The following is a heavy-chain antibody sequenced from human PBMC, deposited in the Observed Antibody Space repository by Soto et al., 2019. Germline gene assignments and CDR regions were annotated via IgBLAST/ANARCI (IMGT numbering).Heavy chain of an antibody. D-gene: IGHD3-22*01. CDR3: AKGIEVTMIVVVITTWDY. V-gene: IGHV3-23*01. CDR2: ISGSGGST. Sequence: GGSLRLSCAASGFTFSSYAMSWVRQAPGKGLEWVSAISGSGGSTYYADSVKGRFTISRDNSKNTLYLQMNSLRAEDTAVFYCAKGIEVTMIVVVITTWDYWGQGTLVTVSS. J-gene: IGHJ4*02. CDR1: GFTFSSYA.